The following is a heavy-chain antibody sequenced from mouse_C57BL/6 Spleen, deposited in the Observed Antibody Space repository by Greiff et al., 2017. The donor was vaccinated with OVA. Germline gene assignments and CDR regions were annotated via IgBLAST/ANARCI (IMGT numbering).Heavy chain of an antibody. Sequence: VQLQQSGAELVRPGTSVKLSCKASGYTFTSYWMHWVKQRPGQGLEWIGVIDPSDSYTNYNQKFKGKATLTVDTSSSTAYMQLSSLTSEDSAVYYCARYGNYGDYWGQGTTLTVSS. D-gene: IGHD2-1*01. CDR1: GYTFTSYW. CDR3: ARYGNYGDY. J-gene: IGHJ2*01. V-gene: IGHV1-59*01. CDR2: IDPSDSYT.